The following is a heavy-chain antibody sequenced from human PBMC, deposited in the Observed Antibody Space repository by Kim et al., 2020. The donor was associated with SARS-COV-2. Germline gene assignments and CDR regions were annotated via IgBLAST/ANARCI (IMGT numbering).Heavy chain of an antibody. Sequence: GESLRLSCAASGFTFSSFAMTWVRQAPGKGLEWVSILSDSGGDTFYADSVKGRFTISRDNSKNTLYLQMNSLRAEDTAVYYCAKKGLPARGQWYFDLWGRGTLVTVSS. V-gene: IGHV3-23*01. CDR2: LSDSGGDT. J-gene: IGHJ2*01. CDR3: AKKGLPARGQWYFDL. D-gene: IGHD6-13*01. CDR1: GFTFSSFA.